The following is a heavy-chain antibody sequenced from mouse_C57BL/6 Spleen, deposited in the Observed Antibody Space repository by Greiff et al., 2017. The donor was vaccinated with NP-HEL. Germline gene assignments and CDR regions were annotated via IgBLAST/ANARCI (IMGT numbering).Heavy chain of an antibody. CDR2: INYDGSST. CDR3: ARGYGSSYDWYFDV. Sequence: DVKLVESEGGLVQPGSSMKLSCTASGFTFSDYYMAWVRQVPEKGLEWVANINYDGSSTYYLDSLKSRFIISRDNAKNILYLQMSSLKSEDTATYYCARGYGSSYDWYFDVWGTGTTVTVSS. D-gene: IGHD1-1*01. V-gene: IGHV5-16*01. CDR1: GFTFSDYY. J-gene: IGHJ1*03.